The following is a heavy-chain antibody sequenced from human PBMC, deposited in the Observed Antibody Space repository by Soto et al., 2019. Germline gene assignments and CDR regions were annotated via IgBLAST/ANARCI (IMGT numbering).Heavy chain of an antibody. J-gene: IGHJ2*01. CDR2: IYSGGST. Sequence: EVQLVESGGGLVQPGGSLRLSCAASGFTVSSNYMSWVRQAPGKGLEWVSVIYSGGSTYYADSVKGRFTISRDNSKNTLYLQMNSLRAEDTAVYYCARARPGIAAAAAYWYFDLWGRGTLVTVSS. V-gene: IGHV3-66*01. D-gene: IGHD6-13*01. CDR3: ARARPGIAAAAAYWYFDL. CDR1: GFTVSSNY.